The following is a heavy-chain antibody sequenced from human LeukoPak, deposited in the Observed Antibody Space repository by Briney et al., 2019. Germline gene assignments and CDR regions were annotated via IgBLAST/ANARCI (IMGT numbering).Heavy chain of an antibody. J-gene: IGHJ4*02. CDR3: ARDKGAPIFGVVGGELNDY. CDR1: GFSFSSYN. Sequence: PGGSLRLSCAASGFSFSSYNMNWVRQAPGKGLEWVSSISSSDGYIYYADSVKGRFIISRDNAKNSLYLQMNSLRPEDTAVYYCARDKGAPIFGVVGGELNDYWGQGTLVTVSS. V-gene: IGHV3-21*01. D-gene: IGHD3-3*01. CDR2: ISSSDGYI.